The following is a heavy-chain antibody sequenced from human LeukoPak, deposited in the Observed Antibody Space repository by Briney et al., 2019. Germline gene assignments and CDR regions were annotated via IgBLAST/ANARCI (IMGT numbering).Heavy chain of an antibody. CDR2: VSGSGDGT. J-gene: IGHJ5*02. Sequence: PGGSLRLSCAASGFTFRNYAMMWVRLAPGKGPEWVSTVSGSGDGTYYADSVKGRFTISRDNSKNTLYLQMNSQRGEDTAVYYCAKGAGACQVDWFDPWGQGTLVTVSS. CDR3: AKGAGACQVDWFDP. V-gene: IGHV3-23*01. CDR1: GFTFRNYA. D-gene: IGHD1-26*01.